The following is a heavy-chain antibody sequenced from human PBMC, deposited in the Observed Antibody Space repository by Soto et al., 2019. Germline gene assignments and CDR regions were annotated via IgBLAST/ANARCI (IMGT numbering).Heavy chain of an antibody. D-gene: IGHD4-17*01. J-gene: IGHJ6*02. V-gene: IGHV3-30*18. CDR3: AKDRYGDHLWDGMDV. Sequence: QVHLVESGGGVVQPGRSLRLSCAASGFAFSNFAMHWVRQAPGKGLEWVAVISYDGDNKYSSDSVKGRFTISRDNSKSTLDLQMNSLSAEDTAVYYCAKDRYGDHLWDGMDVWGQGTAVTVSS. CDR2: ISYDGDNK. CDR1: GFAFSNFA.